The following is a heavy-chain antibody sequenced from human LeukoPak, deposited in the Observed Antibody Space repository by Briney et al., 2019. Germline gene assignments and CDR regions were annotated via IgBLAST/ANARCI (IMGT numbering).Heavy chain of an antibody. CDR2: ISSSSYI. J-gene: IGHJ2*01. CDR1: GFTFSSYS. D-gene: IGHD4-17*01. Sequence: PGGSLRLSCAASGFTFSSYSMNWVRQAPGKGLEWVSSISSSSYIYYADSVKGRFTISRDNAKNSLYLRMNSLRAEDTAVYYCARAMTTVTTGNFDLWGRGTLVTVSS. V-gene: IGHV3-21*01. CDR3: ARAMTTVTTGNFDL.